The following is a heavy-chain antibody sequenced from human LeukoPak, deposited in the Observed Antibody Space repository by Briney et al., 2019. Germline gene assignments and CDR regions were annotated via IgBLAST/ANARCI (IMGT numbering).Heavy chain of an antibody. CDR2: INHSGST. CDR1: GGSFSGYY. D-gene: IGHD2-15*01. Sequence: SETLSLTCAVYGGSFSGYYWSWIRQPPGKGLEWIGEINHSGSTNYNPSLKSRVTISVDTSKNQFSLKLSSVTAADTAVYYCARGVIVVVVAALRHFDYWGQGTLVTVS. V-gene: IGHV4-34*01. J-gene: IGHJ4*02. CDR3: ARGVIVVVVAALRHFDY.